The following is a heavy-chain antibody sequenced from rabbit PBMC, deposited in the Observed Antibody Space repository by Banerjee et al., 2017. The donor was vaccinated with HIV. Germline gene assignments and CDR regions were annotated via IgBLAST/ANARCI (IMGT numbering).Heavy chain of an antibody. Sequence: QEQLEESGGDLVKPEGSLTLFCKVSGFTISSSYWICWVRQAPGKGLEWIACIYAGSSGSSYYASWAKGRFILSKSSSTTVTLQMTSLTAADTATYFCAREDYAGYAAYGYALWGPGTLVTFS. D-gene: IGHD6-1*01. CDR2: IYAGSSGSS. J-gene: IGHJ4*01. V-gene: IGHV1S45*01. CDR3: AREDYAGYAAYGYAL. CDR1: GFTISSSYW.